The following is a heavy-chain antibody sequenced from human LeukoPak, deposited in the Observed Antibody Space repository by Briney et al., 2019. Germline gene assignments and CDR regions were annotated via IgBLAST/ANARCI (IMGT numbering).Heavy chain of an antibody. CDR2: ISYDGSNK. D-gene: IGHD6-13*01. Sequence: GRSLRLSCAAFGFTFSSYGMHWVRQAPGKGLEWVAIISYDGSNKNYADSVKGRFTISRDNSKNILYLQMNSLRAEDTAVYYCAKDSSGASSSWYYYYYHMDVWGKGTTVTVSS. J-gene: IGHJ6*03. CDR1: GFTFSSYG. CDR3: AKDSSGASSSWYYYYYHMDV. V-gene: IGHV3-30*18.